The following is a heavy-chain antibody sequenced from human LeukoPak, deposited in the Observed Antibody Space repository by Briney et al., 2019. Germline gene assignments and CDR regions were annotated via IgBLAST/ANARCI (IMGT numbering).Heavy chain of an antibody. CDR2: IYYSGTT. J-gene: IGHJ4*02. D-gene: IGHD4-17*01. CDR3: AREYYGNLDY. Sequence: SETLSLTCTVSGGPISSYYWSWIRQPPGKGLEWIGYIYYSGTTTYSPSLKSRVTISVDTSKNQFSLKLSSVTAADTAVYYCAREYYGNLDYWGQGTLVTVSS. V-gene: IGHV4-59*01. CDR1: GGPISSYY.